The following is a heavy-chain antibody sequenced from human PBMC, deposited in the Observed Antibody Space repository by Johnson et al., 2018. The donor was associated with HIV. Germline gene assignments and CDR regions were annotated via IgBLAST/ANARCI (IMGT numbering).Heavy chain of an antibody. J-gene: IGHJ3*02. CDR3: ARPDGAVASDFNAFDI. V-gene: IGHV3-20*04. CDR2: INWNGGST. Sequence: VQLVESGGGVVRPGGSLRLSCAASGFTFDDYGMSLVRQAPGKGLEWVSGINWNGGSTGYADSVKGRFTISRDNAKNSLYLQMNSLRAEDTALYYCARPDGAVASDFNAFDIWGQGTMVTVSS. CDR1: GFTFDDYG. D-gene: IGHD6-19*01.